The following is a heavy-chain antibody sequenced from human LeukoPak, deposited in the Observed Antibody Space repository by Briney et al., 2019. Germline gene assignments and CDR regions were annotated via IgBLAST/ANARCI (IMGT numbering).Heavy chain of an antibody. V-gene: IGHV1-69*04. CDR2: IIPILGIA. D-gene: IGHD2-2*01. CDR1: GGTFSSYA. Sequence: GASVKVSCKASGGTFSSYAISWVRQAPGQGLEWMGRIIPILGIANYAQKFQGRVTITADKSTSTAYMELSSLRSEDTAVYYCAREGPCFFPLIVVVPAARNCFDPWGQGTLVTVSS. J-gene: IGHJ5*02. CDR3: AREGPCFFPLIVVVPAARNCFDP.